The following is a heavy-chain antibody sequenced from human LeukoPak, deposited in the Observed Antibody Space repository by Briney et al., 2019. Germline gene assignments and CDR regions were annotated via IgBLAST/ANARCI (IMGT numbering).Heavy chain of an antibody. CDR2: IIPIFGTA. D-gene: IGHD2-2*01. CDR1: GGTFSSYA. Sequence: GASVKVSCKASGGTFSSYAISWVRQAPGQGLEWMGGIIPIFGTANYAQKFQGRVTITADKSTSTAYMELSSLRSEDTAVYYCARVPPPIEPAASFDRWGQGTLVTVAS. CDR3: ARVPPPIEPAASFDR. V-gene: IGHV1-69*06. J-gene: IGHJ5*02.